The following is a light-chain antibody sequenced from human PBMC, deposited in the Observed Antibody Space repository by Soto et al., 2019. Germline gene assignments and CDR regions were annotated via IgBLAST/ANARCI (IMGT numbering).Light chain of an antibody. J-gene: IGKJ5*01. CDR1: QSISSW. CDR2: AAS. CDR3: QQASSFPPT. Sequence: DIQMTQSPSTLPASVGDRVTITCRASQSISSWLAWYQQKPGKAPKIMIYAASSLQGGVPSRFSGSGSGTEFTLTISSLQPEDFATYYCQQASSFPPTFGQGTRLEIK. V-gene: IGKV1-12*01.